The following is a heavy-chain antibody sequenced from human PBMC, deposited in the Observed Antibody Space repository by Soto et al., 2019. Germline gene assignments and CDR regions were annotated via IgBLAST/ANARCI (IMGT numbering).Heavy chain of an antibody. CDR3: ARASSYYDFWSGYSFDY. V-gene: IGHV3-66*01. CDR1: GFTASSNY. Sequence: EVQLVESGGGLVQPGGSLRLSCAASGFTASSNYMSWVRQAPGKGLEWVSVIYSGGSTYYADSVKGRFTISRDNSKNTLYLQMNSLRAEDTAVYYCARASSYYDFWSGYSFDYWGQGTLVTVSS. CDR2: IYSGGST. D-gene: IGHD3-3*01. J-gene: IGHJ4*02.